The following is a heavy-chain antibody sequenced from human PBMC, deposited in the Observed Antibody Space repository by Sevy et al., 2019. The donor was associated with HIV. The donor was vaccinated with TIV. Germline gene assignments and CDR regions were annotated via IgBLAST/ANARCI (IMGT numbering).Heavy chain of an antibody. V-gene: IGHV3-9*01. D-gene: IGHD2-21*01. CDR3: AKDINRGCDGINCYPYYYYFYGLDV. CDR2: ISWNSRNV. Sequence: GGSLRLSCAASGFPFNDHALHWVRQVPGKGLEWVSGISWNSRNVGYADSVKGRFTISRDNANHFLYLEMNSLRPEDTAFYYCAKDINRGCDGINCYPYYYYFYGLDVWGQWTTVTDSS. J-gene: IGHJ6*02. CDR1: GFPFNDHA.